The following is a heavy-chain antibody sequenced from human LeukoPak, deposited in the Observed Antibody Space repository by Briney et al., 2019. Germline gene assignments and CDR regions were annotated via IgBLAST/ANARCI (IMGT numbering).Heavy chain of an antibody. D-gene: IGHD3-16*01. CDR1: GGSFSGYY. CDR2: INHSGST. Sequence: SETLSLTCAVYGGSFSGYYWSWIRQPPGKGLEWIGEINHSGSTNYNPSLKSRVTISVDTSKNQFSLKLSSVTAADTAVYYCAREALGDGAFDIWGQGTMVTVSS. J-gene: IGHJ3*02. CDR3: AREALGDGAFDI. V-gene: IGHV4-34*01.